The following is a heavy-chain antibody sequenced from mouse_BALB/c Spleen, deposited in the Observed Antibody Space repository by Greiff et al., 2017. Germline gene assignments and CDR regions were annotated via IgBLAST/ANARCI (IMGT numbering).Heavy chain of an antibody. D-gene: IGHD2-3*01. CDR3: ARAMMRGAWCAY. V-gene: IGHV3-2*02. CDR1: GYSITSDYA. CDR2: ISYSGST. Sequence: DVKLVESGPGLVKPSQSLSLTCTVTGYSITSDYAWNWIRQFPVNKLEWMGYISYSGSTSYNPSLKSRISITRDTSKNQFFLQMNSVTTEDTATYNSARAMMRGAWCAYWGEETLGTVSA. J-gene: IGHJ3*01.